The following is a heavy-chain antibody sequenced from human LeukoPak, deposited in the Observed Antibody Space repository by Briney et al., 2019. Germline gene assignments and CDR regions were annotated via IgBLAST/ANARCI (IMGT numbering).Heavy chain of an antibody. J-gene: IGHJ5*02. CDR1: GGSISSYY. D-gene: IGHD3-10*01. CDR3: ARQGLLWFGELSFDP. V-gene: IGHV4-59*08. CDR2: IYYSGST. Sequence: SETLSLTCTVPGGSISSYYWSWIRQPPGKGLEWIGYIYYSGSTNNNPSLKNRVTISVETSKNQFSLKLSSVTAADTAVYYCARQGLLWFGELSFDPWGQGTLVTVSS.